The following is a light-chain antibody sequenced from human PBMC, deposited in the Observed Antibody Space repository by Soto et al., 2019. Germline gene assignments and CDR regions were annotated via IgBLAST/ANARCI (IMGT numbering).Light chain of an antibody. Sequence: DVVMTQSPLSLPVTLGQPASISCRSSQSLVYTDGNTYLSWFQQRPGQSPRRLIYGVSNRDSGVPDRFSGSGSGTDFTLKISRVEAEDVGVYYCMQGTHWPLTFGGGTKVDIK. J-gene: IGKJ4*01. CDR3: MQGTHWPLT. CDR2: GVS. V-gene: IGKV2-30*01. CDR1: QSLVYTDGNTY.